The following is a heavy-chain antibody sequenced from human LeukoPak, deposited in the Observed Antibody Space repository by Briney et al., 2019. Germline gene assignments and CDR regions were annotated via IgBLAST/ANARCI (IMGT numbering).Heavy chain of an antibody. D-gene: IGHD6-6*01. Sequence: SQTLSLTCTVSGGSISSGGYYWSWIRQPPGKGLEWIGYIYHSGSTYYNPSLNSRVTISVDRSKNQFSLKLSSVTAADTAVYYCARAPYSSSSVGAFDIWGQGTMVTVSS. CDR2: IYHSGST. J-gene: IGHJ3*02. CDR1: GGSISSGGYY. V-gene: IGHV4-30-2*01. CDR3: ARAPYSSSSVGAFDI.